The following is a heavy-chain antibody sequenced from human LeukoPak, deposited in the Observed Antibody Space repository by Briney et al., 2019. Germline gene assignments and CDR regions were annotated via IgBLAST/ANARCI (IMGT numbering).Heavy chain of an antibody. Sequence: ASVKVSCKASGYTFTSYDINWVRQATGQGLEWMGWMNPNSGNTGYAQKFQGRVTITRNTSISTVYMELSSLRSEDTAVYYCARGRRAAAGTDYWGQGTLVTVSS. CDR3: ARGRRAAAGTDY. V-gene: IGHV1-8*03. D-gene: IGHD6-13*01. CDR1: GYTFTSYD. J-gene: IGHJ4*02. CDR2: MNPNSGNT.